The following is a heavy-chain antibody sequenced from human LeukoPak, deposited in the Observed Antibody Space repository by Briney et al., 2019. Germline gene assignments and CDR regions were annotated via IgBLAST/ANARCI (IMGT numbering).Heavy chain of an antibody. CDR3: ARAPITSPFYFDY. CDR2: INWSGGST. V-gene: IGHV3-20*04. Sequence: GSLRLSCTASGFAFDEHGMSWVRQVPGKGLEWVSGINWSGGSTGYADPLRGRFTISRDNAKNSLYLQMDSLGAEDTALYYCARAPITSPFYFDYWGQGTLVTVSS. D-gene: IGHD2-2*01. J-gene: IGHJ4*02. CDR1: GFAFDEHG.